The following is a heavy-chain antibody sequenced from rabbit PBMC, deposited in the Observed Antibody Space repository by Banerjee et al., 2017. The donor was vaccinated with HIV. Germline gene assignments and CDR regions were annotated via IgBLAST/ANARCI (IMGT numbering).Heavy chain of an antibody. V-gene: IGHV1S40*01. CDR2: IATGTSVNT. D-gene: IGHD4-1*01. CDR3: ARDLAGVIGWNFNL. CDR1: TFSFARGYY. Sequence: QSLEESGGDLVKPGASLTLTCTASTFSFARGYYMCWVRQAPGKGLEWIACIATGTSVNTYYASWAKGRFTISKTSSTTVTLQMTSLTAADTATYFCARDLAGVIGWNFNLWGQGTLVTVS. J-gene: IGHJ4*01.